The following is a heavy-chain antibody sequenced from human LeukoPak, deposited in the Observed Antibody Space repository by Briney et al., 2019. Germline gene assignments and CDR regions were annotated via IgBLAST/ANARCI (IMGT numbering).Heavy chain of an antibody. CDR3: ARDGVEFYNWFDP. CDR2: INSDGSST. Sequence: GGSLRLSCAASGFSFSNYWMHWVRQAPGKGLVWVSRINSDGSSTTYADSVKGRFTISRDNAKDTLYLQMNSLRAEDTAVYYCARDGVEFYNWFDPWGQGTLVTVSS. CDR1: GFSFSNYW. J-gene: IGHJ5*02. D-gene: IGHD2-21*01. V-gene: IGHV3-74*01.